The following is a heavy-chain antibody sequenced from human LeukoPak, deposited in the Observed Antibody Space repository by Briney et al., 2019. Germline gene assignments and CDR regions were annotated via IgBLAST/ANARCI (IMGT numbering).Heavy chain of an antibody. Sequence: PGGSLRLSCAASGFTFSSYAMSWVRQAPGKGLEWVSAISGSGGSTYYADSVKGRFTISRDNSKNTLYLQMNSLRAEDTAVYYCARDRIAAAGTQYYYYYGMDVWGQGTTVTVSS. D-gene: IGHD6-13*01. CDR3: ARDRIAAAGTQYYYYYGMDV. J-gene: IGHJ6*02. V-gene: IGHV3-23*01. CDR1: GFTFSSYA. CDR2: ISGSGGST.